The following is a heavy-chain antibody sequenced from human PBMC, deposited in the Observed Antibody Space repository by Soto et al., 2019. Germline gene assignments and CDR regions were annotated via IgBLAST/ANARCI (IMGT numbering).Heavy chain of an antibody. CDR1: GYTFANYG. D-gene: IGHD5-18*01. CDR2: ISAYNGDT. J-gene: IGHJ4*02. Sequence: ASVKVSCKAFGYTFANYGINWVRQAPGQGLEWMGWISAYNGDTNTAQKFQGRVTMTTDTSTSTAYMGLGSLKSDDTSVYYCARHIIVDTAMAEFDYWGQGTLVTVSS. CDR3: ARHIIVDTAMAEFDY. V-gene: IGHV1-18*01.